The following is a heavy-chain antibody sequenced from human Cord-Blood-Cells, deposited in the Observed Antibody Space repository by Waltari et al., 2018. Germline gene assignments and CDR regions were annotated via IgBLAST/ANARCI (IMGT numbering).Heavy chain of an antibody. J-gene: IGHJ4*02. V-gene: IGHV3-15*01. CDR1: GFNFSNAW. Sequence: EVQLVESGGGLVKPGGSLRLSCAASGFNFSNAWMSWVSQAPGKGLEWVGCIKSKTDGGTTDYAAPVKGRFTISRDDSKNTLYLQMNSLKTEDTAVYYCTTYFSSGSYYFDYWGQGTLVTVSS. CDR3: TTYFSSGSYYFDY. CDR2: IKSKTDGGTT. D-gene: IGHD1-26*01.